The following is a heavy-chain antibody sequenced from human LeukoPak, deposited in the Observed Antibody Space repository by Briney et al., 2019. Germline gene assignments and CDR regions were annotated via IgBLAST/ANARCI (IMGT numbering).Heavy chain of an antibody. V-gene: IGHV5-51*01. D-gene: IGHD5-18*01. CDR3: ARVSRLQLWLAAFDI. CDR2: IYPGDSDT. Sequence: PGESLKISCKGSGYSFTSYWIGWVRQMPGKGLEWMGIIYPGDSDTRYSPSFQGQVTISADKSISTAYLQWSSLKASDTAMYYCARVSRLQLWLAAFDIWGQGTMVTVSS. J-gene: IGHJ3*02. CDR1: GYSFTSYW.